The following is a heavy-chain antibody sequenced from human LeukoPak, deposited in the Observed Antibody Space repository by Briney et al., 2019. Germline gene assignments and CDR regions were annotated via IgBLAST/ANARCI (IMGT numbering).Heavy chain of an antibody. J-gene: IGHJ3*02. Sequence: SETLSLTCIVSGDSISTYYWTWIRQPPGKGLELIGYMSYSGVTKHNPSLTGRVTISIDTSKNQFSLKLSSVAAADTAVYYCARASRDYGDYIGAFDIWGQGTMVTVSS. V-gene: IGHV4-59*01. CDR1: GDSISTYY. D-gene: IGHD4-17*01. CDR2: MSYSGVT. CDR3: ARASRDYGDYIGAFDI.